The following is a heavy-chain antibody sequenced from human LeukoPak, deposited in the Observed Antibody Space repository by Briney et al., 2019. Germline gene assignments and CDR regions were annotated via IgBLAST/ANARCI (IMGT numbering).Heavy chain of an antibody. J-gene: IGHJ6*02. CDR1: GFTFSSYG. D-gene: IGHD2-2*01. CDR3: AKVQPLPEDYYGMDV. V-gene: IGHV3-30*18. Sequence: GGSLRLSCAASGFTFSSYGMHWVRQAPGKGLEWVAVISYDGSNKYYADSVKGRFTIPRDNSKNTLYLQMNSLRAEDTAVYYCAKVQPLPEDYYGMDVWGQGTTVTVSS. CDR2: ISYDGSNK.